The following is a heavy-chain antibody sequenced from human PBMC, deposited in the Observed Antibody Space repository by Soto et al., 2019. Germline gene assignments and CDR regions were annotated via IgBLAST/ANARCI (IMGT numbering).Heavy chain of an antibody. CDR2: IVVGSGNT. D-gene: IGHD4-17*01. V-gene: IGHV1-58*02. J-gene: IGHJ5*02. CDR1: GFTFTSSA. CDR3: AADTQLRNWFDP. Sequence: ASVKVSCKASGFTFTSSAMQWVRQARGQRLEWIGWIVVGSGNTNYAQRFQERVTITRDMSTSTAYMELSSLRSEDTAVYYCAADTQLRNWFDPWGQGTLVTVSS.